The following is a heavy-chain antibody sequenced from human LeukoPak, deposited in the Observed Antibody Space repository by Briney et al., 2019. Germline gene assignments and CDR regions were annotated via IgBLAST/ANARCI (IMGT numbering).Heavy chain of an antibody. D-gene: IGHD2-21*02. CDR1: GVSVSSGSYY. CDR2: IYYSGST. V-gene: IGHV4-61*01. J-gene: IGHJ5*02. Sequence: SETLSLTCTVSGVSVSSGSYYWSWIRQPPGKGLEWIGYIYYSGSTNYNPSLKSRVTISVDTSKNQFSLKLSSVTAADTAVYYCARFYCGGDCYENWFDPWGQGTLVTVSS. CDR3: ARFYCGGDCYENWFDP.